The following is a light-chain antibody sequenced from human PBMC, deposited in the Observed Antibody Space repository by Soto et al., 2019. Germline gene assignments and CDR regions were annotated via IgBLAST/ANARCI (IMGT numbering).Light chain of an antibody. CDR1: SSDIGAYNY. Sequence: QSALTQPASVSGSPGQSITISCTGTSSDIGAYNYVSWYQQHPDKAPKLMIFDVSHRPSGVSNRFSGSKSGNVASLTISGLQAEDEADYYCKSFTSTTTYVFGTGTKLTVL. V-gene: IGLV2-14*03. CDR2: DVS. CDR3: KSFTSTTTYV. J-gene: IGLJ1*01.